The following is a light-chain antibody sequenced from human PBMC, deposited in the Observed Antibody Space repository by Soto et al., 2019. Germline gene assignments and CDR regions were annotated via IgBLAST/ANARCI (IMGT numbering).Light chain of an antibody. V-gene: IGLV3-21*04. Sequence: SYELTQPPSVSVAPEKTATITCGGNNIGNKRVHWYRQKPVQAPVLVISYDSERPSGIPERFSGSNSGNTATLTISRVEDGDEADYYCQVWDIMTDNYVFGPGTKLTVL. CDR1: NIGNKR. CDR2: YDS. J-gene: IGLJ1*01. CDR3: QVWDIMTDNYV.